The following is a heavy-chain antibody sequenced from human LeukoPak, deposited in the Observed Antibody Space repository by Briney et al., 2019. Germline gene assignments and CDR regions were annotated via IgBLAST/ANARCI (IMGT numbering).Heavy chain of an antibody. V-gene: IGHV1-2*06. Sequence: ASVKVSCKASGYTLTDYYMHWVRQAPEQGLEWMGRINPNSGGTNYAQKFQGRVTMTRDTSISTVYMELSRLRSDDTAVYYCARVGYYESSGYYEYWGQGTLVTVSS. CDR3: ARVGYYESSGYYEY. CDR1: GYTLTDYY. J-gene: IGHJ4*02. CDR2: INPNSGGT. D-gene: IGHD3-22*01.